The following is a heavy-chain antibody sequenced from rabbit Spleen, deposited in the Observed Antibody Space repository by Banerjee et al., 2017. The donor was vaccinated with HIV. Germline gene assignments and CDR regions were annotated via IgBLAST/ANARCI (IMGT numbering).Heavy chain of an antibody. Sequence: QSLEESGGDLVKPGASLTLTCTASGFSFRNKAVMCWVRQAPGKGLEWIACIDAGSSGFTYFATWAKGRFTISKTSSTTVTLQVTSLTAADTATYFCSRDDGSGHYIDGYFNLWGPGTLVTVS. J-gene: IGHJ4*01. CDR1: GFSFRNKAV. V-gene: IGHV1S40*01. CDR2: IDAGSSGFT. D-gene: IGHD1-1*01. CDR3: SRDDGSGHYIDGYFNL.